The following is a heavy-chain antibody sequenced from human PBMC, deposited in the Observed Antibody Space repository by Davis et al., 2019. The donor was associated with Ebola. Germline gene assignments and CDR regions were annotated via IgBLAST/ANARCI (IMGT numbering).Heavy chain of an antibody. Sequence: SETLSLTCAVYGWSFSGYYWSWIRQPPGKGLEWIGEINHSGSTNYNPSLKSRVTISVDTSKNQFSLKLSSVTAADTAVYYCARGRSYYYGSGTYWGYWGQGTLVTVSS. CDR1: GWSFSGYY. V-gene: IGHV4-34*01. D-gene: IGHD3-10*01. J-gene: IGHJ4*02. CDR3: ARGRSYYYGSGTYWGY. CDR2: INHSGST.